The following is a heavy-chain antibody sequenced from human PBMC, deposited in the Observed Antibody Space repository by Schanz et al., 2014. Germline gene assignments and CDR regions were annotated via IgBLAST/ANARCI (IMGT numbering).Heavy chain of an antibody. Sequence: EVQLLESGGGLVQPGGSLRLSCAVSGFTFSSYAMSWVRQAPGKGLEWVSTVYMSAASTRYADSVKGRFTISRDNSRNTLYLQMDSLRDEDTALYYCAKVVASGPTTGPFDPWGQGTLVTVSS. CDR2: VYMSAAST. D-gene: IGHD1-26*01. J-gene: IGHJ5*02. CDR3: AKVVASGPTTGPFDP. V-gene: IGHV3-23*05. CDR1: GFTFSSYA.